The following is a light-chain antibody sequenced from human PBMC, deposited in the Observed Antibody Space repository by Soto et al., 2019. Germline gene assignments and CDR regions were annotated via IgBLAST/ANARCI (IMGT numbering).Light chain of an antibody. CDR1: QTVRNNY. V-gene: IGKV3-20*01. CDR2: DAS. Sequence: EFVLTQSLGTLSLSPGERATLSCRASQTVRNNYLAWYQQKPGQAPRLLIYDASSRATGIPDRFSGGGSGTDFTLTISRLEPEDFAVYYCQQCSSYPLTFGGGTKVDIK. J-gene: IGKJ4*01. CDR3: QQCSSYPLT.